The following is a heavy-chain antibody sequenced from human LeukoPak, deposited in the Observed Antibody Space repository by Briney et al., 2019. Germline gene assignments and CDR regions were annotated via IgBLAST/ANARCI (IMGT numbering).Heavy chain of an antibody. V-gene: IGHV3-23*01. CDR2: ISGSGGST. J-gene: IGHJ4*02. D-gene: IGHD6-13*01. CDR3: AKSPLAAAVYFDY. CDR1: GFTFTFSTSG. Sequence: GGSLRLSCAASGFTFTFSTSGMRWVRQAPGKGLEWVSAISGSGGSTYYADSVKGRFTISRDNSKNTLYLQMNSLRAEDTAVYYCAKSPLAAAVYFDYWGQGTLVTVSS.